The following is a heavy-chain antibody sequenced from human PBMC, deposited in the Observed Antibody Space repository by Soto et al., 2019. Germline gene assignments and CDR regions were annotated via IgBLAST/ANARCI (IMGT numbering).Heavy chain of an antibody. D-gene: IGHD3-10*01. CDR3: ARGYGAGSYCSDH. Sequence: EMQLVESGGALIQPGGSLRLSCAASGFTVSSNYMSWVRQAPGKGLEWVSGSYSDSRTYFADSVKGRFSISRDSFKNMIYLQMDSLRAEDTAVYFCARGYGAGSYCSDHWGQGTLVTVSS. CDR2: SYSDSRT. J-gene: IGHJ5*02. V-gene: IGHV3-53*01. CDR1: GFTVSSNY.